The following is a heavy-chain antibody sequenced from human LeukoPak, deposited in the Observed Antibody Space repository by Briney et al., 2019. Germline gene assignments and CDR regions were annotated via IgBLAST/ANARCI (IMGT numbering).Heavy chain of an antibody. CDR2: IYYGGST. V-gene: IGHV4-59*05. CDR1: GGSISSYY. CDR3: ARLSHYHDSSGYYLGSYYFDY. D-gene: IGHD3-22*01. Sequence: PSETLSLTCTVSGGSISSYYWSWIRQPPGKGLEWIGSIYYGGSTYYNPSLKSRVTISVDTSKNQFSLKLSSVTAADTAVYYCARLSHYHDSSGYYLGSYYFDYWGQGTLVTVSS. J-gene: IGHJ4*02.